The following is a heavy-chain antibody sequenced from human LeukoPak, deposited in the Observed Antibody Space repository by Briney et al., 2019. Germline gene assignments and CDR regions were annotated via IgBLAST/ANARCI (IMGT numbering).Heavy chain of an antibody. J-gene: IGHJ5*02. V-gene: IGHV1-2*02. Sequence: ASVKASCKASGGTFSSYGISWVRQAPGQGLEWMGWINPNSGGTNYAQKFQGRVTMTRDTSIRTAYMEWSRLRSDDTAVYYCARIGGSYAAKGWFDPWGQGTLVTVSS. D-gene: IGHD1-26*01. CDR3: ARIGGSYAAKGWFDP. CDR2: INPNSGGT. CDR1: GGTFSSYG.